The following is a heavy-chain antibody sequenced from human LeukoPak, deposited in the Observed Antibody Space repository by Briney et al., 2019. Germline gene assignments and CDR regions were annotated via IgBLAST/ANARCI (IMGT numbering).Heavy chain of an antibody. J-gene: IGHJ6*02. D-gene: IGHD6-13*01. CDR2: IRSKAYGGTT. Sequence: GGSLRLSCTASGFTFGDYAMSWVRQAPGKGLEGVGFIRSKAYGGTTEYAASVKGRFTISRDDSKSIAYLQMNSLKTEDTAVYYCTRDEQQLVLYYYYGMDVWGQGTTVTVSS. CDR3: TRDEQQLVLYYYYGMDV. CDR1: GFTFGDYA. V-gene: IGHV3-49*04.